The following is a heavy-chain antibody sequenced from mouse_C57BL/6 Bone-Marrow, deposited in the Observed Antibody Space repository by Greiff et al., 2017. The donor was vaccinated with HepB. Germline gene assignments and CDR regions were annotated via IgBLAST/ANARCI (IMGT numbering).Heavy chain of an antibody. V-gene: IGHV1-54*01. D-gene: IGHD2-10*01. CDR2: IYPGSGGT. CDR1: GYAFTNYL. CDR3: ARSYYGNYGYAMDY. Sequence: VQLQHSGAELVRPGTSVKVSCKASGYAFTNYLIEWVKQRPGQGLEWIGVIYPGSGGTNYNEKFKGKATLTADKSSSTAYMQLSSLTSEDSAVYFCARSYYGNYGYAMDYWGQGTSVTVSS. J-gene: IGHJ4*01.